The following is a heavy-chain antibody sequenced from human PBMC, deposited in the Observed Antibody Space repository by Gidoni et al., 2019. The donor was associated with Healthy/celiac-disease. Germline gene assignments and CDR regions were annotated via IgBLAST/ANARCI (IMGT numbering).Heavy chain of an antibody. CDR2: ISYDGSNK. CDR3: AKDLAYYDSSGYYTYYYYGMDV. V-gene: IGHV3-30*18. D-gene: IGHD3-22*01. J-gene: IGHJ6*02. Sequence: QVQLQESGGGAVQPGRSMRLYCAASGGTFSSAGMNWVRQAPGKGLEWVAVISYDGSNKYYADSVKGRFTISRDNSKNTLYLQMNSLRAEDTAVYYCAKDLAYYDSSGYYTYYYYGMDVWGQGTTVTVSS. CDR1: GGTFSSAG.